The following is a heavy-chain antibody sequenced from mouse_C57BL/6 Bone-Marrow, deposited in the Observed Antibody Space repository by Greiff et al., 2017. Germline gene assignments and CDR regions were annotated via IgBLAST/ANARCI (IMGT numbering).Heavy chain of an antibody. CDR1: GFHIKDDY. J-gene: IGHJ3*01. CDR2: IDPENGDT. D-gene: IGHD3-2*02. Sequence: VQLQQSGAELVRPGASVKLSCPASGFHIKDDYMHWVKQRPEQGLEWSGWIDPENGDTEYASKFQGKATITADTSSNTASLQLSSLTSEDTAVYSCTTHSGPFAYWGQGTLVTVSA. CDR3: TTHSGPFAY. V-gene: IGHV14-4*01.